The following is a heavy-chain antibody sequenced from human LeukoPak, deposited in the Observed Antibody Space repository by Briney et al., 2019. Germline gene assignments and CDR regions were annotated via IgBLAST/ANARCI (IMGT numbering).Heavy chain of an antibody. CDR1: GGSIGTYY. CDR2: IYVTGT. Sequence: SETLSLICTVSGGSIGTYYWSWVRQSPGTGLEWIGYIYVTGTRYNPYLQSRVTISVDRSRNQFFLKMTSVTAADTAVYYCARHIGGGIEDMDVWGRGTKVTVSS. J-gene: IGHJ6*03. CDR3: ARHIGGGIEDMDV. V-gene: IGHV4-59*08. D-gene: IGHD3-16*02.